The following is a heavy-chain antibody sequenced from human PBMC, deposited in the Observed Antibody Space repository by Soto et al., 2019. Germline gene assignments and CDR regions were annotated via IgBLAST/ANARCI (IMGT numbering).Heavy chain of an antibody. J-gene: IGHJ4*02. Sequence: GGSLRLSCAASGFTFSSYGMHWVRQAPGKGLEWVAVISYDGSNKYYADSVKGRFTISRDNSKNTLYLQMNSLRAEDTAVYYCAKVYAPGRGSYFDYSGPGTLLTVSS. CDR2: ISYDGSNK. D-gene: IGHD2-2*01. CDR3: AKVYAPGRGSYFDY. V-gene: IGHV3-30*18. CDR1: GFTFSSYG.